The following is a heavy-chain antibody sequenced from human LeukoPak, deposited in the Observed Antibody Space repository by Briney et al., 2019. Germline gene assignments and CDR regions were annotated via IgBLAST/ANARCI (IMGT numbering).Heavy chain of an antibody. V-gene: IGHV1-2*02. CDR3: ARWDSSRGFDI. Sequence: ASVKVSCKASGYSFTDYYMHWVRQAPGQGLEWMGWINPNSGGINYSQRFQGRVTMTRDTSISTGYMELSSLRSDDTAVYYCARWDSSRGFDIWGQGTTLTDSS. D-gene: IGHD6-6*01. CDR2: INPNSGGI. J-gene: IGHJ3*02. CDR1: GYSFTDYY.